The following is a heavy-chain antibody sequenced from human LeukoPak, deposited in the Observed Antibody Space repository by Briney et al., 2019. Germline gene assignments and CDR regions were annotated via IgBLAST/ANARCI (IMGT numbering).Heavy chain of an antibody. CDR3: VRSHYFAGSGYYYDY. J-gene: IGHJ4*02. V-gene: IGHV3-74*01. CDR2: IDPDGSNT. CDR1: GFTFSSYW. Sequence: GGSLRLSCAASGFTFSSYWMHWVRQAPGKGLVRVSRIDPDGSNTNYADSVKGRFTISRDNAKNTVDLQMISLRDEDTSVYYCVRSHYFAGSGYYYDYWGQGTLVTVSS. D-gene: IGHD3-22*01.